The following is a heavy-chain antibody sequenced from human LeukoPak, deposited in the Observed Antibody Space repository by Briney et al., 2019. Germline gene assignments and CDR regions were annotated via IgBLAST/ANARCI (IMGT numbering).Heavy chain of an antibody. Sequence: PGGSLRLSCAASGFTFDDYTMHWVRQAPGKGLEWVAFIRYDGSNKYYADSVKGRFTISRDNSKNTLYLQMNSLRAEDTAVYYCAKDARVYCSSTSCHRFDYWGQGTLVTVSS. CDR2: IRYDGSNK. J-gene: IGHJ4*02. V-gene: IGHV3-30*02. D-gene: IGHD2-2*01. CDR1: GFTFDDYT. CDR3: AKDARVYCSSTSCHRFDY.